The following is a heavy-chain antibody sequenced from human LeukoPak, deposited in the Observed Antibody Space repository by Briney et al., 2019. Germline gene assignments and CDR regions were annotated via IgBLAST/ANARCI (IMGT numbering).Heavy chain of an antibody. CDR2: VNGNGGST. CDR3: AKSLYGGCDY. D-gene: IGHD3-16*02. J-gene: IGHJ4*02. CDR1: GFSFSTYA. Sequence: GGSLRLSCAASGFSFSTYALSWVRQAPGKGLEWVSGVNGNGGSTSYADSVKGRFTIFRDNSKNTVYLQMNSLRVEDTAVYYCAKSLYGGCDYWGQGTVVTVSS. V-gene: IGHV3-23*01.